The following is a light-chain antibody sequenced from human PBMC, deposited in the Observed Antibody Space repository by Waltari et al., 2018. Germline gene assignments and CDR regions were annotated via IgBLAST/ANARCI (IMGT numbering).Light chain of an antibody. J-gene: IGKJ1*01. Sequence: EIVLTQSPGTLSLSPGERATLSCRASQSVSSSYLAWYQQKPGQAPRLLIYGASSRATGISDRFSVSASGTDFTLTISRLEPEDFAVYYCQQYGSSPEWTFGQGTKVEIK. CDR3: QQYGSSPEWT. CDR1: QSVSSSY. CDR2: GAS. V-gene: IGKV3-20*01.